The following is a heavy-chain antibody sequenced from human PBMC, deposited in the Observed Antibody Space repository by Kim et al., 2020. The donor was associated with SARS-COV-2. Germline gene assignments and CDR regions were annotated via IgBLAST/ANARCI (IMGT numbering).Heavy chain of an antibody. CDR2: TV. D-gene: IGHD5-12*01. V-gene: IGHV3-48*02. CDR3: ARGWLQNSFDY. J-gene: IGHJ4*02. Sequence: TVHYSDSANGRFTISRDNARNSVSMQMNNVRDEDTAVYYCARGWLQNSFDYWGQGTPVTVST.